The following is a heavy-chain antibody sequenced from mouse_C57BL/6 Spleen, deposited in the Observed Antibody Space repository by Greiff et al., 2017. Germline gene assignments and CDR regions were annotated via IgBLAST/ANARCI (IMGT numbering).Heavy chain of an antibody. V-gene: IGHV5-17*01. Sequence: EVKLVESGGGLVKPGGSLKLSCAASGFTFSDYEMHWVRQAPEKGLEWVAYISSGSSTIYYEATVKGRFTISRDNAKNTLSLQMSSLRSEDTATYYCARRDYDNDICYWGHVTSVTVAT. CDR2: ISSGSSTI. CDR3: ARRDYDNDICY. CDR1: GFTFSDYE. J-gene: IGHJ4*01. D-gene: IGHD2-4*01.